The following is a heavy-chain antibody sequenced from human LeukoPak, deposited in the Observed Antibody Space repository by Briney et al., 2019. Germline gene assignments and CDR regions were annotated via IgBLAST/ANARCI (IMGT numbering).Heavy chain of an antibody. Sequence: GGSLRLSCAASGFTFSNYVMSWVRQAPGKGLEWVGRIKSKTDGGTTDYAAPVKGRFTISRDDSKNTLYLQMNSLKTEDTAVYYCTTGHYYGSGSYYNWGQGTLVTVSS. CDR2: IKSKTDGGTT. D-gene: IGHD3-10*01. CDR1: GFTFSNYV. CDR3: TTGHYYGSGSYYN. V-gene: IGHV3-15*01. J-gene: IGHJ4*02.